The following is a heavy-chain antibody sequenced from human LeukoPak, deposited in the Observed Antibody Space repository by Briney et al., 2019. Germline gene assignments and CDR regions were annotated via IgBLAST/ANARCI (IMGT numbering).Heavy chain of an antibody. V-gene: IGHV3-23*01. CDR2: ISGSGGST. CDR1: GFTFSSYA. D-gene: IGHD2-2*01. Sequence: GGSLRLSCAASGFTFSSYAMSWVRQAPGKGLEWVSAISGSGGSTYYPDSVKGRFTFSRDNSKNTLYLRMNSLRAEDTAVYYCAKGSIGYCSSTSCYDYYYYMDVWGKGTTVTVSS. J-gene: IGHJ6*03. CDR3: AKGSIGYCSSTSCYDYYYYMDV.